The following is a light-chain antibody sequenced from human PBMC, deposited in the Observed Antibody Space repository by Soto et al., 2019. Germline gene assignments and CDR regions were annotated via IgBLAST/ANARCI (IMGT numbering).Light chain of an antibody. Sequence: EMVLTQSPDTLSLSPGERATLSCRASQSVSSYLAWYQQKPGQAPRLLIYDASNRATGIPARFSGSGSGTDFTLTISSLEPEDFAVYYCQQRSNWLWTFGQGTKVDIK. CDR3: QQRSNWLWT. J-gene: IGKJ1*01. CDR1: QSVSSY. V-gene: IGKV3-11*01. CDR2: DAS.